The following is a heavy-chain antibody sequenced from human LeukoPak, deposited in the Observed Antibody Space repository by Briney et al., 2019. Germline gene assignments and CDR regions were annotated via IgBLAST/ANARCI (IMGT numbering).Heavy chain of an antibody. Sequence: PSETLSLTCAVYGGSFSGYYWSWIRQPPGKGLEWIGEINHSGSTNYNPSLKSRVTISVDTSKNQFSLKLSSVTAADTAVYYCARLIAAAKNWFDPWGQGTLVTVSS. CDR2: INHSGST. V-gene: IGHV4-34*01. J-gene: IGHJ5*02. CDR1: GGSFSGYY. CDR3: ARLIAAAKNWFDP. D-gene: IGHD6-13*01.